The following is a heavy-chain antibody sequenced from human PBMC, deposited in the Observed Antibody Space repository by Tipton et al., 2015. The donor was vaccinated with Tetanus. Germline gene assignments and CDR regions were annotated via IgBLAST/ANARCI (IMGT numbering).Heavy chain of an antibody. CDR3: ARTIAVADNYFDY. CDR2: IHYSGDT. D-gene: IGHD6-19*01. CDR1: GGSISSYY. Sequence: TLSLTCTLSGGSISSYYWSWIRQPPGKGLEWIGYIHYSGDTNYNYNPSLQSQLTISVDTSKNQFSLKLSSVTAADTAVYYCARTIAVADNYFDYWGQGTLVTVSS. V-gene: IGHV4-59*08. J-gene: IGHJ4*02.